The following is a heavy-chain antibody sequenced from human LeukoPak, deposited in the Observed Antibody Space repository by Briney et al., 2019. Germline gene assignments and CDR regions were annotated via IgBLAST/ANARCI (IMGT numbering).Heavy chain of an antibody. CDR1: GGTFSSYA. D-gene: IGHD1-26*01. CDR3: ARDLSSPGDFDY. V-gene: IGHV1-69*13. Sequence: WASVKVSCKASGGTFSSYAISWVRQAPGQGLEWMGGIIPIFGTANYAQKFQGRVTITADESTSTAYMELSSLRSEDTAVYYCARDLSSPGDFDYWGQGTLVTVSS. J-gene: IGHJ4*02. CDR2: IIPIFGTA.